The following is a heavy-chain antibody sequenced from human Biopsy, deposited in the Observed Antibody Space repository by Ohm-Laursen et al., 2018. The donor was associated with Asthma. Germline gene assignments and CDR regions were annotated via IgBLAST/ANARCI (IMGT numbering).Heavy chain of an antibody. CDR3: ARDGRLTSYPGTFHI. J-gene: IGHJ3*02. D-gene: IGHD1-1*01. CDR1: GGSISSSSYY. V-gene: IGHV4-39*02. CDR2: IYYNGRT. Sequence: TLSLTCTVSGGSISSSSYYWGWIRQPPGKGLEWIGSIYYNGRTYYNPSLNSQGTISIDTSKKQLSLQLSSVTAADAAVYYCARDGRLTSYPGTFHIWGQGTMVTVSS.